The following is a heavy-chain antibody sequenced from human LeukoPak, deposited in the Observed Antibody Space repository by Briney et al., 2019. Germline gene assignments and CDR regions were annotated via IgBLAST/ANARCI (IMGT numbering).Heavy chain of an antibody. CDR3: ARSSGYYAPLDY. CDR2: IYYSGST. D-gene: IGHD3-22*01. J-gene: IGHJ4*02. CDR1: GGSISSYY. Sequence: SETLSLTCAVSGGSISSYYWSWIRQPPGKGLEWIGYIYYSGSTNYNPSLKSRVTISVDTSKNQFSLKLSSVTAADTAVYYCARSSGYYAPLDYWGQGTLVTVSS. V-gene: IGHV4-59*01.